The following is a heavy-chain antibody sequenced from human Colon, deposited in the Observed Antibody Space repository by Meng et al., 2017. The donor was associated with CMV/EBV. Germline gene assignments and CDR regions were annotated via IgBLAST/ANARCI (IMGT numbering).Heavy chain of an antibody. J-gene: IGHJ4*02. V-gene: IGHV7-4-1*02. CDR1: DYTCTHYP. Sequence: CNASDYTCTHYPTNWVRQAPGQGLAWMGWINTHTGNPTYAQGFTGRFVFSLDTSLSTAYLQISSLKAEDAAVYYCARDLNDPARGNYWGQGTLVTVSS. D-gene: IGHD2-8*01. CDR3: ARDLNDPARGNY. CDR2: INTHTGNP.